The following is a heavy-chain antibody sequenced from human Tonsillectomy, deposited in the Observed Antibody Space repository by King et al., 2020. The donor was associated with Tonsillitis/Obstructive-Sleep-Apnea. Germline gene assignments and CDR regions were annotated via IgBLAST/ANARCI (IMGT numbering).Heavy chain of an antibody. V-gene: IGHV3-11*01. Sequence: QLQESGGGLVRPGGSLRLSCAASGFTFSDFYMSWIRQAPGKGLEGVSYIGSSGSTIYYADSMKGRFTISRDNAKNSLYLQMNSLRAEDTAVYYCAGGYSSSWSSRYYYYMDVWGKGTPVTVSS. D-gene: IGHD6-13*01. CDR3: AGGYSSSWSSRYYYYMDV. CDR1: GFTFSDFY. CDR2: IGSSGSTI. J-gene: IGHJ6*03.